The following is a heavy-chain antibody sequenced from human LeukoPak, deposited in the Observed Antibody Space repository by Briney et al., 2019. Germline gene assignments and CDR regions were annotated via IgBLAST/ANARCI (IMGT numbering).Heavy chain of an antibody. D-gene: IGHD6-13*01. J-gene: IGHJ5*02. Sequence: ASVKVSCKASGYTFTSYGINWVRQAPGQGLEWMGGIIPIFGTANYAQKLQGRVTMTTDTSTSTAYMELRSLRSDDTAVYYCARTSSSWYWFDPWGQGTLVTVSS. V-gene: IGHV1-18*01. CDR2: IIPIFGTA. CDR3: ARTSSSWYWFDP. CDR1: GYTFTSYG.